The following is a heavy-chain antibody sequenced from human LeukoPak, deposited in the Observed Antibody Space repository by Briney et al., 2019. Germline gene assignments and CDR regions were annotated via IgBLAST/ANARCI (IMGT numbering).Heavy chain of an antibody. CDR1: GFTFSSYG. J-gene: IGHJ3*02. D-gene: IGHD6-19*01. V-gene: IGHV3-30*18. CDR3: AKDSSGWYFDI. Sequence: PGGSLRLSCAASGFTFSSYGMHCVRQAPGKGLEWVAIISYDGNNEYYADSVKGRFTISRDNSKNTLYLQMNSLRVEDTAVYYCAKDSSGWYFDIWGQGTMVTVSS. CDR2: ISYDGNNE.